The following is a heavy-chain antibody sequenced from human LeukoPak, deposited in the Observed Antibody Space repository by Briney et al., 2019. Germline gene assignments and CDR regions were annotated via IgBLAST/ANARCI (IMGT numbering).Heavy chain of an antibody. Sequence: HRASVKVSCKASGYTFSNYDINWVRQVTGQGLEWMGWMNPDSGNTGYAQRFQGRVTLTRNPSISTAYMEVSSLRSEDTAVYFCARGTTRKYGDFDYWGQGTLVTVSS. J-gene: IGHJ4*02. D-gene: IGHD1-26*01. CDR3: ARGTTRKYGDFDY. CDR1: GYTFSNYD. V-gene: IGHV1-8*01. CDR2: MNPDSGNT.